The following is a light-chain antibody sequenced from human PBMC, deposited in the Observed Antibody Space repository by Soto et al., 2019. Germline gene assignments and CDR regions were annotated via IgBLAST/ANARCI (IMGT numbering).Light chain of an antibody. CDR3: QQHDNLPLT. CDR2: DAS. Sequence: DIQMTRSPSSLSASVGDRVTITCQASQDITNYLNWYQQKAGKAPKLLIFDASSLDTGVPSRFSGSGSGTDFTFTISSLQAEDIATYYCQQHDNLPLTFGGGTKVEIK. J-gene: IGKJ4*01. CDR1: QDITNY. V-gene: IGKV1-33*01.